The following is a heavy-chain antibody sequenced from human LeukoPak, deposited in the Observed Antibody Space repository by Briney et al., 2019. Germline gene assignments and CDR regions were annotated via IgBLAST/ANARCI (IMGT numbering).Heavy chain of an antibody. J-gene: IGHJ6*04. V-gene: IGHV3-30*02. Sequence: GGSLRLSCAASGFTFRNNGMHWVRQAPGKGLEWLAFIRFDESDKFYADSVKGRFTVSRDISKNTLFLQMEGLRVEDTAVYYCAELGITMIGGVWGKGTTVTISS. D-gene: IGHD3-10*02. CDR1: GFTFRNNG. CDR3: AELGITMIGGV. CDR2: IRFDESDK.